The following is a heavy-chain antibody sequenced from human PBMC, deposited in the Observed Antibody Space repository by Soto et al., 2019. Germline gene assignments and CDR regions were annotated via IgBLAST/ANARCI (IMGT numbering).Heavy chain of an antibody. CDR1: GFSLSTSGVG. CDR3: AHSLHYYGSGRHAFDI. Sequence: QITLKESGPPLVKPTQTLTLTCTFSGFSLSTSGVGVGWIRQPPGKALEWLALIYWDDDKRYSPSLKSRLTITKDTSKNQVVLTMTNMDPVDTATYYCAHSLHYYGSGRHAFDIWGQGTMVTVSS. D-gene: IGHD3-10*01. J-gene: IGHJ3*02. CDR2: IYWDDDK. V-gene: IGHV2-5*02.